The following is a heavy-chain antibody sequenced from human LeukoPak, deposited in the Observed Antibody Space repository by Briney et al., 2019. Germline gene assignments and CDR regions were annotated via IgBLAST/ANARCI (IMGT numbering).Heavy chain of an antibody. J-gene: IGHJ3*01. V-gene: IGHV4-59*01. CDR2: VSHTGAT. CDR3: AGDRRGSFYTFDL. D-gene: IGHD1-26*01. Sequence: PSDTLSLTCSVSGASLNGYFWNWVRQTPENGLEWIGYVSHTGATTSNPTLKSRVSITIDTSKSQISLTMTSVTAADSALFYFAGDRRGSFYTFDLWGPGTIVSVS. CDR1: GASLNGYF.